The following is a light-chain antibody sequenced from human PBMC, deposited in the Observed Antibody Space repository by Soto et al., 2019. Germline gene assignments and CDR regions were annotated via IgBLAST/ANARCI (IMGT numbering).Light chain of an antibody. Sequence: QSALTQPASVSGSPGQSITIFCTGTSRDIGIYNFVSWYQQHPGKAPKLMIYNVYSRPSGVSSRFSGYKSGNTASLTISWLQAEDEADYYCSSYAGRTLYVFGTGTKVTVL. J-gene: IGLJ1*01. CDR1: SRDIGIYNF. CDR2: NVY. V-gene: IGLV2-14*03. CDR3: SSYAGRTLYV.